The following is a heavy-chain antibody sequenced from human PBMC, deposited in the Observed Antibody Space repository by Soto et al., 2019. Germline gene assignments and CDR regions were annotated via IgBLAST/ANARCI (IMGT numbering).Heavy chain of an antibody. D-gene: IGHD1-26*01. CDR1: GYTITELS. CDR3: ATVGGPYYGFDY. J-gene: IGHJ4*02. Sequence: GASVKVSCKVSGYTITELSMHWVRQAPGKGLEWMGGFDPEDGETIYAQKFQGRVTMTEDTSTDTAYMELSSLRSEDTAVYYCATVGGPYYGFDYWGQGTLVTVSS. V-gene: IGHV1-24*01. CDR2: FDPEDGET.